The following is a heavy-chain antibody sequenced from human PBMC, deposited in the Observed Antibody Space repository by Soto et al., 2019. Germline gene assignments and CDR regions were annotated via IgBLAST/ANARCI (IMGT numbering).Heavy chain of an antibody. CDR3: ANSWTTLTTGFDF. J-gene: IGHJ4*02. D-gene: IGHD4-17*01. CDR2: ISFDGSEK. CDR1: GFTFSSYA. Sequence: GGSLRLSCAASGFTFSSYAMHWVRQAPGKGLEWVSVISFDGSEKYYLDSVRDRFTISRDNSKNTLYLQMNNLRPEDTAMYYCANSWTTLTTGFDFWGQGALVTVYS. V-gene: IGHV3-30*04.